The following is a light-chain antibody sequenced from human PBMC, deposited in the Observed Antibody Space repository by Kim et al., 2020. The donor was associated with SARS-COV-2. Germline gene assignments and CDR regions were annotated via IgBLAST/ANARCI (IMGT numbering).Light chain of an antibody. CDR1: NIGSKS. Sequence: SYELTQPPSVSVAPGKTARITSGGNNIGSKSVHWSQQKPGQAPVLVIYYDSDRPSGIPERYSGSNSGNTATLTISRVEAGDEADYYCQVWDSSSDHVVFGGGTQLTVL. J-gene: IGLJ2*01. CDR3: QVWDSSSDHVV. CDR2: YDS. V-gene: IGLV3-21*04.